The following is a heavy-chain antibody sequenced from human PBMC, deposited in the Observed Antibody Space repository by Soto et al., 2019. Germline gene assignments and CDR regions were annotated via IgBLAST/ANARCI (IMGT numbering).Heavy chain of an antibody. D-gene: IGHD1-1*01. CDR3: ATPIKPWNPIDY. CDR2: IKQDGSEK. Sequence: GGSLRLSCAASGFTFSSYWMSWVRQAPGKGLEWVANIKQDGSEKYYVDSVKGRFTISRDNAKNSLYLQMNSLRAGDTAVYYCATPIKPWNPIDYWGQGTLVTVSS. J-gene: IGHJ4*02. V-gene: IGHV3-7*01. CDR1: GFTFSSYW.